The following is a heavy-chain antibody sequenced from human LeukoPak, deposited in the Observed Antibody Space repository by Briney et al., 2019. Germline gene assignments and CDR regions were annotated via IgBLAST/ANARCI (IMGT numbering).Heavy chain of an antibody. D-gene: IGHD4-17*01. CDR1: GFSFSIYN. CDR3: GRDPNGDYIGAFDM. V-gene: IGHV3-23*01. Sequence: GGSLRLSCAASGFSFSIYNMNWVRHAPGKGLEWVSAIRGSGSGGSTFYADSVKGRFTISRDNSKNILYLQMNSLRAEDTAVYYCGRDPNGDYIGAFDMWGQGTVVTVSS. J-gene: IGHJ3*02. CDR2: IRGSGSGGST.